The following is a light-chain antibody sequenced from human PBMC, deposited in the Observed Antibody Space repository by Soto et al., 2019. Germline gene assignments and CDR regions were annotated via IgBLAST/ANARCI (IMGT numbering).Light chain of an antibody. J-gene: IGLJ2*01. CDR3: GSYTPISTMV. Sequence: QSALSQPASVSGSPGQSITISCTGTSSDVGGYDCVSWYQQHPGKAPKLMIYDVSNRPSGVSNRFSGSKSGNTASLTISGLQAEDEADYYCGSYTPISTMVFGGGTKVTVL. V-gene: IGLV2-14*01. CDR1: SSDVGGYDC. CDR2: DVS.